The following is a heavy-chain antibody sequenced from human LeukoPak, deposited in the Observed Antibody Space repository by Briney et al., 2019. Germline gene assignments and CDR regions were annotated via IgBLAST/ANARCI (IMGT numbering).Heavy chain of an antibody. V-gene: IGHV3-48*03. CDR3: ARDFGLNRRGSVAVY. CDR2: ISSSGSTI. Sequence: VGSLRLSCAASGFTFSSYEMNWVRQAPGKGLEWVSYISSSGSTIYYADSVKGRFTISRDNAKNSLYLQMNSLRAEDTAVYYCARDFGLNRRGSVAVYWGQGTLVTVSS. CDR1: GFTFSSYE. J-gene: IGHJ4*02. D-gene: IGHD3-3*01.